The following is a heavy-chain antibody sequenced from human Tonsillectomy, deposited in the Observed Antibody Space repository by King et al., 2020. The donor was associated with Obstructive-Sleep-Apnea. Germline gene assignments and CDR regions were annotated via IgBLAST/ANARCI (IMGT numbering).Heavy chain of an antibody. CDR2: ISYDGSNK. J-gene: IGHJ5*02. CDR1: GFTFSSYA. CDR3: ARGTGRSVVVVAATRHGKRFDP. V-gene: IGHV3-30-3*01. D-gene: IGHD2-15*01. Sequence: QLVQSGGGVVQPGRSLRLSCAASGFTFSSYAMHWVRQAPGKGLEWVAVISYDGSNKYYADSVKGRFTISRDNSKNTRYLQMNSLRAEDTAVYYCARGTGRSVVVVAATRHGKRFDPWGQGTLVTVSS.